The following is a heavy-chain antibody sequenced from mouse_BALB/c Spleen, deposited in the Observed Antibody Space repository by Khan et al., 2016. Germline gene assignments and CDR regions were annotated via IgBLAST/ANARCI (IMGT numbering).Heavy chain of an antibody. J-gene: IGHJ3*01. V-gene: IGHV14-3*02. D-gene: IGHD2-3*01. CDR1: GFNIKDTY. Sequence: VQLQQSGAELVKPGASVKLSCTASGFNIKDTYMHWVKQRPEQGLEWIGRIDPANGNTKYDPKFQGKATITADTSSNTAYLQLSSLTSEDTAVYYCAQIYDGYCGFAYWGQGTLVTVSA. CDR2: IDPANGNT. CDR3: AQIYDGYCGFAY.